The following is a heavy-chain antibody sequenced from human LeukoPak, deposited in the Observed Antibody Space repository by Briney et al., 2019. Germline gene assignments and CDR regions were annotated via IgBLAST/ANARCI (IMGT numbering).Heavy chain of an antibody. J-gene: IGHJ4*02. D-gene: IGHD3-10*01. V-gene: IGHV5-51*01. CDR3: ARTTMVRGVIDNFDY. CDR1: GYSFTSYW. Sequence: GESLKISCKGSGYSFTSYWIGWVRQMPGKGLEWMGIIYPGDSDTRYSPSFQGQVTIPADKSISTAYLQWSSLKASDTAMYYCARTTMVRGVIDNFDYWGQGTLVTVSS. CDR2: IYPGDSDT.